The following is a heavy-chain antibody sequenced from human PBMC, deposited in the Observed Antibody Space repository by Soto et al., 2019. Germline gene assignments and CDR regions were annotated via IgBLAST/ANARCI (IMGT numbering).Heavy chain of an antibody. D-gene: IGHD3-22*01. V-gene: IGHV4-31*03. CDR1: CGSISSGGYY. CDR2: IYYSGST. CDR3: ARWYYYDRWFDP. J-gene: IGHJ5*02. Sequence: SETLSLTCTVSCGSISSGGYYWSWIRQHPGKGLEWIGYIYYSGSTYYNPSLKSRVAISVDTSKNQFSLKLSSVTAADTAVYYCARWYYYDRWFDPWGQGTLVTVSS.